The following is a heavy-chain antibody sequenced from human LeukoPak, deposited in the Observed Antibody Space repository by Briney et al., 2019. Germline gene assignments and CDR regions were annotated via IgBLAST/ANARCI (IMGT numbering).Heavy chain of an antibody. V-gene: IGHV4-34*01. Sequence: SETLSLTCAVYGVSFSAFSWNWLRQSPGRGLEWIGEISHRGRTTYNPSLNSRVIISVDASKNQFSLNLTSVTAADTAVYYCARGMVVKFPYMDVWGQGATVTVSS. CDR2: ISHRGRT. CDR1: GVSFSAFS. D-gene: IGHD3-22*01. CDR3: ARGMVVKFPYMDV. J-gene: IGHJ6*03.